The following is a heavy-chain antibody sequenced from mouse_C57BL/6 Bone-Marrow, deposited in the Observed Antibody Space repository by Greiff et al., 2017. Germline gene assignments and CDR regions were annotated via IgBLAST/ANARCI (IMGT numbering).Heavy chain of an antibody. D-gene: IGHD1-1*01. CDR2: ISSGGSYT. V-gene: IGHV5-6*02. CDR1: GFTFSSYG. CDR3: ARHGRVVDY. J-gene: IGHJ2*01. Sequence: DVKLVESGGDLVKPGGSLKLSCAASGFTFSSYGMSWVRQTPDKRLEWVATISSGGSYTYYPDSVKGRFTISRDNAKNTLYLQMNGLKSEDTAMYYSARHGRVVDYWGQGTTLTVSS.